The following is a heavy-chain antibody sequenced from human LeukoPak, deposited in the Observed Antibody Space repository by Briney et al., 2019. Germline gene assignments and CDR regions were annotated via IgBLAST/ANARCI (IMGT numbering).Heavy chain of an antibody. Sequence: GGSLRLSCAASGFTFSSYSMNWVRQAPGNGLEWVSSISGSSSYIYYADSVNGRFIISRENAKNSLYLQMNSRRAEDTAVYYCARDGNSSSDYWGQGTLVTVSS. CDR2: ISGSSSYI. CDR1: GFTFSSYS. V-gene: IGHV3-21*01. D-gene: IGHD6-13*01. J-gene: IGHJ4*02. CDR3: ARDGNSSSDY.